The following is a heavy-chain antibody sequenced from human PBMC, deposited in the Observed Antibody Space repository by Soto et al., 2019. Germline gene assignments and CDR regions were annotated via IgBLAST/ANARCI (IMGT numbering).Heavy chain of an antibody. CDR2: IYYSGST. CDR1: GGSISSSSYY. D-gene: IGHD1-20*01. CDR3: ARDNNQNYYYYMDV. Sequence: SETLSLTCTVSGGSISSSSYYWGWIRQPPGKGLEWIGSIYYSGSTYYNPSLKSRVTISVDTSKNQFSLKLSSVTAADTAVYYCARDNNQNYYYYMDVWGKGTTVTVSS. J-gene: IGHJ6*03. V-gene: IGHV4-39*02.